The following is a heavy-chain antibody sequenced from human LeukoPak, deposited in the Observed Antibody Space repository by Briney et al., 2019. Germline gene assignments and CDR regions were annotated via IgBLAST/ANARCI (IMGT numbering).Heavy chain of an antibody. V-gene: IGHV1-8*01. CDR1: GYTFTSYD. CDR2: MNPNSGNT. CDR3: ARGRGYSSGWDSNWFDP. Sequence: GASVKVSCMTSGYTFTSYDLNWVRQATGQGLEWMGWMNPNSGNTGYAQKFQGRVTMTRNTSISTAYMELSSLRSEDTAVYYCARGRGYSSGWDSNWFDPWGQGTLVTVSS. J-gene: IGHJ5*02. D-gene: IGHD6-19*01.